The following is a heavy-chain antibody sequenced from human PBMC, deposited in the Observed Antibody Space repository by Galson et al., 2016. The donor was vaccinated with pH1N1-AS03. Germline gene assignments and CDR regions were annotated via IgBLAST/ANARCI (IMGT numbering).Heavy chain of an antibody. CDR2: ISGNGFST. J-gene: IGHJ4*02. Sequence: SLRLSCAVGGFTFSSYAMFWLRQAPGKGLEYVSAISGNGFSTYYANSVKDRFTVSRDNSKNTLYLQMGSLRVVDMAVYYCARGPVSYTNYWFPPPDYWGQGTLVTISS. CDR3: ARGPVSYTNYWFPPPDY. D-gene: IGHD2-8*02. CDR1: GFTFSSYA. V-gene: IGHV3-64*01.